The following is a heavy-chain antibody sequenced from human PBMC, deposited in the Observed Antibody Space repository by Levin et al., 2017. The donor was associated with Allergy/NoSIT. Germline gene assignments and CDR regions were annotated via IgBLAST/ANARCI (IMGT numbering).Heavy chain of an antibody. Sequence: PSETLSLTCTVSGGSISSSSYYWGWIRQPPGKGLEWIGSIYYSGSTYYNPSLKSRVTISVDTSKNQFSLKLSSVTAADTAVYYCAGGVDAFDGYSSGWYGLVRAGVDYWGQGTLVTVSS. V-gene: IGHV4-39*01. CDR3: AGGVDAFDGYSSGWYGLVRAGVDY. J-gene: IGHJ4*02. CDR1: GGSISSSSYY. CDR2: IYYSGST. D-gene: IGHD6-19*01.